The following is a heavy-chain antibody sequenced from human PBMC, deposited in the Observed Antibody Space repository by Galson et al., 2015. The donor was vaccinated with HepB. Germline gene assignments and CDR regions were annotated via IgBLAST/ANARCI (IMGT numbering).Heavy chain of an antibody. CDR2: ISPLFGTA. J-gene: IGHJ3*01. CDR3: AIEMPNNQGGNAFDF. D-gene: IGHD1/OR15-1a*01. CDR1: GGTFSTYA. V-gene: IGHV1-69*06. Sequence: SVKVSCKASGGTFSTYALSWVRQAPGQGLEWMGGISPLFGTASYAQNFQGRVTITADTSTSIAYMEVTSLRSDDTAVYYCAIEMPNNQGGNAFDFWGQGAMVTVSS.